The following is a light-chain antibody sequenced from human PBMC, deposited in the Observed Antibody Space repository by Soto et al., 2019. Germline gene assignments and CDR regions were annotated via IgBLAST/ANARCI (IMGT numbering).Light chain of an antibody. V-gene: IGLV2-14*01. CDR3: CSYTRSGTLI. CDR2: DVS. Sequence: QPVLAHPASVSGSPRQSISISCVGTSSDIGDYNYVSWYQQHPGKVPKVIIYDVSNRPSGVSYRFSATKSGNTASLTISGLQAEDEADYYCCSYTRSGTLIFGTGTKVTVL. J-gene: IGLJ1*01. CDR1: SSDIGDYNY.